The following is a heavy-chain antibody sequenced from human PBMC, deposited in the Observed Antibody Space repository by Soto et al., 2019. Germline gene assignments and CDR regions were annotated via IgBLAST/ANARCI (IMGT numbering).Heavy chain of an antibody. CDR2: ISYSGST. V-gene: IGHV4-31*03. Sequence: QVQLQESGPGLVKPSQTLSLTCSVSGGSISGGGYYRSWIRQHPGKGLEWIGHISYSGSTFYNPSLKSRVTISADTSKNQFSLKLNSLTAADTAVYYCARDRGRLGFFDYWGQGTLVTVSS. J-gene: IGHJ4*02. D-gene: IGHD4-17*01. CDR1: GGSISGGGYY. CDR3: ARDRGRLGFFDY.